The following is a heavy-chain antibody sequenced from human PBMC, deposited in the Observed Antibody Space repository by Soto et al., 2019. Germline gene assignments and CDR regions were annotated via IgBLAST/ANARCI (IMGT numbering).Heavy chain of an antibody. D-gene: IGHD6-25*01. CDR2: TYHRGST. Sequence: PSETLSLTSSDSGVSISSYFWSWIRQAPGRGLEWIGYTYHRGSTNYSPSLKSRVAISLDTSENQFSLKVNSVTAADTAVYYCARIGGYHGPLDYWGQGTPVTVSS. CDR3: ARIGGYHGPLDY. CDR1: GVSISSYF. V-gene: IGHV4-59*01. J-gene: IGHJ4*02.